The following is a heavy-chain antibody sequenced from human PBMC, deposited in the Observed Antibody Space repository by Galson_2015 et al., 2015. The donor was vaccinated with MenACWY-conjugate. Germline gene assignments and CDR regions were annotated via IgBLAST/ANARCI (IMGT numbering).Heavy chain of an antibody. CDR3: AKSNHYYSFDY. Sequence: SLRLSCAASGFSFSNYWMNWVRQAPGKGLEWVANIKQDGSEKYYADSVKGRFTISRDNTKNSLYLQMNSLRAEDTAVFYCAKSNHYYSFDYWGQGTLVTVSS. V-gene: IGHV3-7*03. CDR2: IKQDGSEK. D-gene: IGHD3-10*01. CDR1: GFSFSNYW. J-gene: IGHJ4*02.